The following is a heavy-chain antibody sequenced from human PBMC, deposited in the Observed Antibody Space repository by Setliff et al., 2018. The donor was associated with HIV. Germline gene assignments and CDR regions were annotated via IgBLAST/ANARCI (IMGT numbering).Heavy chain of an antibody. CDR2: IKQDGSEK. V-gene: IGHV3-7*03. J-gene: IGHJ4*02. CDR1: GFTFSSNW. Sequence: GSLRLSCVASGFTFSSNWLSWVRQAPGKGLEWVANIKQDGSEKYYVDSVKGRFTISRDNAKNSLYLQMNSLRAEDTAVYYCARVRCGSTDCHWGPGTLVTVSS. CDR3: ARVRCGSTDCH. D-gene: IGHD2-2*01.